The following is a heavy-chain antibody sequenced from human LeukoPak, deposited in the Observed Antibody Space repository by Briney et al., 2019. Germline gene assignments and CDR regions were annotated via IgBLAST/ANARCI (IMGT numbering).Heavy chain of an antibody. J-gene: IGHJ6*04. V-gene: IGHV1-18*04. Sequence: GASVKVSCKASGYTFTSYGISWVRQAPGQGLEWMGWISAYNGNTNYAQKLQGRVTMTTDTSTSTAYMELRSLRAEDTAVYYCAKVRRPYCSGGSCYGMDVWGKGTTVTVSS. CDR1: GYTFTSYG. CDR3: AKVRRPYCSGGSCYGMDV. CDR2: ISAYNGNT. D-gene: IGHD2-15*01.